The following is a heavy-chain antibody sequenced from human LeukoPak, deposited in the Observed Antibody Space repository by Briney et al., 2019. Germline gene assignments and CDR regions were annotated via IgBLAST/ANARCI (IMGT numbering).Heavy chain of an antibody. J-gene: IGHJ5*02. D-gene: IGHD2-2*01. Sequence: SVKVSCKASGGTFSSYAISWVRQAPGQGLEWMGRIIPIFGTAKYAQKFQGRVTITTDESTSTAYMELSSLRSEDTAVYYCARDQIPAAAIPNWFDPWGQGTLVTISS. V-gene: IGHV1-69*05. CDR2: IIPIFGTA. CDR1: GGTFSSYA. CDR3: ARDQIPAAAIPNWFDP.